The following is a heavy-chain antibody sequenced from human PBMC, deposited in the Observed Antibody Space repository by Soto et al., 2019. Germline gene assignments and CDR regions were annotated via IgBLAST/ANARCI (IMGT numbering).Heavy chain of an antibody. J-gene: IGHJ4*02. CDR2: ISNTGRT. CDR1: GGSISSCY. V-gene: IGHV4-59*01. Sequence: PSETLSLTCTVSGGSISSCYWRWIRQPPGKGLEWIGHISNTGRTNYNPSLKSRVTISIHTSKNQFSLKLSSVTAADTAVYYCARPSVIGAWRPFDYWGQGTLDTVS. CDR3: ARPSVIGAWRPFDY. D-gene: IGHD2-21*01.